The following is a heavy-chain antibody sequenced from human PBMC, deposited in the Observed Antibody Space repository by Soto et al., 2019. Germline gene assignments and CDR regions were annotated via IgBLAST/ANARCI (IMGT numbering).Heavy chain of an antibody. Sequence: LRLSCAASGFTFSSYAMSWVRQAPGKGLEWVSAISGSGGSTYYADSVKGRFTISRDNSKNTLYLQMNSLRAEDTAVYYCAKDTRIQLWASYYFDYWGQGTLVTVSS. J-gene: IGHJ4*02. CDR1: GFTFSSYA. CDR2: ISGSGGST. CDR3: AKDTRIQLWASYYFDY. D-gene: IGHD5-18*01. V-gene: IGHV3-23*01.